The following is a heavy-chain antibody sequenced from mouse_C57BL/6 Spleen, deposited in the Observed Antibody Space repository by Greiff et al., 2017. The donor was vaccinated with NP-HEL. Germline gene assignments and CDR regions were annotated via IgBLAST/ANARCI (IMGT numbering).Heavy chain of an antibody. CDR3: ARTDYGSSYLDY. D-gene: IGHD1-1*01. CDR2: IDPSASYT. Sequence: VQLQQPGAELVMPGASVKLSCKASGYTFTSYWMHWVKQRPGQGLEWIGEIDPSASYTNYNQKFKGKSTLTVDKSSSTAYMQLSSLTSEDSAVYYCARTDYGSSYLDYWGQGTTLTVSS. CDR1: GYTFTSYW. J-gene: IGHJ2*01. V-gene: IGHV1-69*01.